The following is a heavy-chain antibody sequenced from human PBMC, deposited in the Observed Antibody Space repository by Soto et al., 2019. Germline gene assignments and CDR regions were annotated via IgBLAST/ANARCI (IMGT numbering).Heavy chain of an antibody. CDR1: GFTFDDYT. Sequence: LRLSCAASGFTFDDYTMHWVRQAPGKGLEWVSLISWDGGSTYYADSVKGRFTISRDNSKNSLYLQMNSLRTEDTALYYCAKDGLRGAYDFWSGYPGVWGQGTLVTVSS. V-gene: IGHV3-43*01. CDR2: ISWDGGST. D-gene: IGHD3-3*01. CDR3: AKDGLRGAYDFWSGYPGV. J-gene: IGHJ4*02.